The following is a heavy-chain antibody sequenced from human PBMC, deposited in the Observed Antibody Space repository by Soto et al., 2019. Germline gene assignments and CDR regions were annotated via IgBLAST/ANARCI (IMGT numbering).Heavy chain of an antibody. CDR3: ARADSTNSYSSITLDY. Sequence: SETLSLNCLVSGVSISNYYWNWIRQPPGKGLEWIGNVYYSGSSNYNPSLKSRVTISVDTSKNQFSLKLSSVTAADTAVYYCARADSTNSYSSITLDYWGQGALVTVSS. CDR2: VYYSGSS. V-gene: IGHV4-59*01. CDR1: GVSISNYY. J-gene: IGHJ4*02. D-gene: IGHD3-10*01.